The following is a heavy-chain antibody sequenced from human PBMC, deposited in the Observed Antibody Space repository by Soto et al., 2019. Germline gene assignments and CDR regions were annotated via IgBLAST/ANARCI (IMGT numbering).Heavy chain of an antibody. CDR1: GFTFTNTW. CDR2: IKSKNSGGTT. J-gene: IGHJ4*02. V-gene: IGHV3-15*01. CDR3: TAERYCSGGSSPYY. D-gene: IGHD2-15*01. Sequence: GGSLRLSCTDSGFTFTNTWMSWVRQAPGKGLEWVGRIKSKNSGGTTDYAAPVKGRFTVSRDDSKNTVYLQMNSLKAEDTAVYYCTAERYCSGGSSPYYWGQGMLVTVSS.